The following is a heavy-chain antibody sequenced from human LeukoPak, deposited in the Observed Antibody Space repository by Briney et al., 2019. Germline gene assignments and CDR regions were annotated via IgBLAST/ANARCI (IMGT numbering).Heavy chain of an antibody. Sequence: GRSLRLSCAASGFTFDDYAMHWVRQAPGKGLEWVSGISWNSGSIGYADSVKGRFTISRDNAKNSLYLQMNSLRAEDTALYYCAKDFYSSGGPFDYWAREPWSPSPQ. CDR2: ISWNSGSI. D-gene: IGHD6-19*01. CDR3: AKDFYSSGGPFDY. V-gene: IGHV3-9*01. CDR1: GFTFDDYA. J-gene: IGHJ4*02.